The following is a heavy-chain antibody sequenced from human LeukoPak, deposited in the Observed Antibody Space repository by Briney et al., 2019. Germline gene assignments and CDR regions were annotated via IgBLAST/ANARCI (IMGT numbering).Heavy chain of an antibody. J-gene: IGHJ4*02. V-gene: IGHV3-13*01. CDR2: IHSAGDT. Sequence: GGSLRLSCAASGFTFSSYDMHWVRQATGKGLEWVSGIHSAGDTHYPDSVKGRFTISRENAKNSVYLQMNSLRAGDTAVYYCARVKRDSSGWYEFDYWGQGTLVIVSS. CDR1: GFTFSSYD. CDR3: ARVKRDSSGWYEFDY. D-gene: IGHD6-19*01.